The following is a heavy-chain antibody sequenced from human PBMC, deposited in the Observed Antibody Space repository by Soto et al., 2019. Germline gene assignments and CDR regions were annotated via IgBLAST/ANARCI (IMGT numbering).Heavy chain of an antibody. CDR3: ASAGPGSYYNRDAFDI. D-gene: IGHD3-10*01. CDR1: GFTFSSYS. Sequence: EVQLVESGGGLVKPGGSLRLSCAASGFTFSSYSMNWVRQAPGKGLEWVSSISCSSSYIYYADSVKGRFTISRDNAKNSLYLQMNSLRAEDTAVYCCASAGPGSYYNRDAFDIWGQGTMVAVSS. CDR2: ISCSSSYI. V-gene: IGHV3-21*01. J-gene: IGHJ3*02.